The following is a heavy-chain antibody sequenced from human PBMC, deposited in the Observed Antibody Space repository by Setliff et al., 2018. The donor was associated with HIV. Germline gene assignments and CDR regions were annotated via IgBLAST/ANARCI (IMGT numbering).Heavy chain of an antibody. V-gene: IGHV4-61*09. D-gene: IGHD3-10*01. CDR1: GGSIRSGNYF. Sequence: SETLSLTCTVSGGSIRSGNYFWSWIRQPAGKGLEWIGHIYTTGSTNYNPSLKNRVTISIDTSKNQLSLKVSSVTAADAAVYYCATGEYYYGSGSPSVHYYMDVWGKGTTVTVSS. J-gene: IGHJ6*03. CDR2: IYTTGST. CDR3: ATGEYYYGSGSPSVHYYMDV.